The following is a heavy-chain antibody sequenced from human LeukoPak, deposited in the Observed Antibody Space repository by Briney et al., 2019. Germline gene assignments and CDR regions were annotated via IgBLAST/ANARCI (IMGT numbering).Heavy chain of an antibody. J-gene: IGHJ4*02. Sequence: GGSLLLSCAASGFTFRNYGFHWVRQAPGKGLEWVAVIYHDGSYQYYADSVKGRFTFSRDNSKNTVFLEMNSLRAEDTAMYYCTRDSAKSFDDWGQGTLVTVSS. CDR2: IYHDGSYQ. CDR1: GFTFRNYG. CDR3: TRDSAKSFDD. V-gene: IGHV3-33*01. D-gene: IGHD4/OR15-4a*01.